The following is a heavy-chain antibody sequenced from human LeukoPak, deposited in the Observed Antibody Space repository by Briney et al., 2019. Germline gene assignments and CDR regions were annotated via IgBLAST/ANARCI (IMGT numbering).Heavy chain of an antibody. CDR3: ARGYCSSTSCYRRGDDAFDI. J-gene: IGHJ3*02. D-gene: IGHD2-2*02. CDR2: ISSSSSYI. Sequence: GGSLRLSCAASGFTFSSYSMNWVRQAPGKGLEWVSSISSSSSYIYYADSVKGRFTISRDNAKNSLYLQMNSLRAEDTAVYYCARGYCSSTSCYRRGDDAFDIWGQGTMVTVSS. V-gene: IGHV3-21*01. CDR1: GFTFSSYS.